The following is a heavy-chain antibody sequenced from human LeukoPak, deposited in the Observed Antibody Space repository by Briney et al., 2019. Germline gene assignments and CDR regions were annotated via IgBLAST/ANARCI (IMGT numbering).Heavy chain of an antibody. Sequence: SVKVSCKASGGTFSSYAISWVRQAPGQGLEWMGRIIPIFGTANYAQKCQGRVTITTDESTSTAYMELSSLRSEDTAVYYCARASYDSSGYYGLNAFDIWGQGTMVTVSS. CDR2: IIPIFGTA. CDR3: ARASYDSSGYYGLNAFDI. D-gene: IGHD3-22*01. J-gene: IGHJ3*02. CDR1: GGTFSSYA. V-gene: IGHV1-69*05.